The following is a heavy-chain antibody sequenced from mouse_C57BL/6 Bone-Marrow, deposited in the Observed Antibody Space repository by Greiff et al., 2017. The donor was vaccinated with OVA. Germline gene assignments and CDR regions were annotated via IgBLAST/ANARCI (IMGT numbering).Heavy chain of an antibody. CDR2: ISSCSSTI. J-gene: IGHJ1*03. CDR3: ARINYWYFDV. Sequence: EVMLVESGGGLVKPGGSLKLSCAASGFTFSDYGMHWVRQAPEKGLEWVAYISSCSSTIYYADTVKGRFTISRDNDKNTMFLQMTSLRSEDTAMYYCARINYWYFDVWGTGTTVTVSS. CDR1: GFTFSDYG. V-gene: IGHV5-17*01.